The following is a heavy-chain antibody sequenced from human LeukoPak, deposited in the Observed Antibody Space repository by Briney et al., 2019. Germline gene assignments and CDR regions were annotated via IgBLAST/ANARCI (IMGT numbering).Heavy chain of an antibody. Sequence: PGGSLRLSCAASGFTFDDYAMHWVRRAPGKGLEWVSLISGDGGNTYYTDSVKGRFTISRDNSKNSLYLQMNSLRTEDTALYYCAKAHYHFYYHMDVWGQGTTVTVSS. CDR2: ISGDGGNT. CDR3: AKAHYHFYYHMDV. J-gene: IGHJ6*02. CDR1: GFTFDDYA. V-gene: IGHV3-43*02. D-gene: IGHD3-10*01.